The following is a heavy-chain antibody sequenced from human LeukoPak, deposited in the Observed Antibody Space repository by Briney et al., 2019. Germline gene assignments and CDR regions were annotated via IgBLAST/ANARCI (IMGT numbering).Heavy chain of an antibody. CDR3: TTGRFQTSGYYYY. V-gene: IGHV3-15*01. D-gene: IGHD3-22*01. CDR1: GGSFSGYY. J-gene: IGHJ4*02. Sequence: PSETLSLTCAVYGGSFSGYYWSWIRQPPGKGLEWVGRIKSKTDGGTTDYAAPVKGRLTISRDDSKNTLYLQMNSLKTEDTAVYYCTTGRFQTSGYYYYWGQGTLVTVSS. CDR2: IKSKTDGGTT.